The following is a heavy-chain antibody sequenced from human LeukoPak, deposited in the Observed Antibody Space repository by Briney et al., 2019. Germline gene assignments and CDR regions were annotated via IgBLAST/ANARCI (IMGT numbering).Heavy chain of an antibody. CDR3: ARLGYSYGSAPDSAIMDV. J-gene: IGHJ6*03. V-gene: IGHV1-2*02. CDR1: GYTFTGYY. CDR2: INPNSGGT. Sequence: ASVKVCCKASGYTFTGYYMQWVRQAPGQGLEYMRWINPNSGGTNYAQKFQGRVTLTRDTSISTAYMELSRLRSDDTAVYYCARLGYSYGSAPDSAIMDVWGKGTTVTVSS. D-gene: IGHD5-18*01.